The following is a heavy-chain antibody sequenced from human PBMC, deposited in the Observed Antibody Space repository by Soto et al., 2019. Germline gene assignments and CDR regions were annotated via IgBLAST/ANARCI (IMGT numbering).Heavy chain of an antibody. CDR2: ISGSGGST. J-gene: IGHJ4*02. V-gene: IGHV3-23*01. CDR3: ANGKANTMFGAHTPFDY. D-gene: IGHD3-3*01. Sequence: GGSLRLSCAASGFTFSSYAMSWVRQAPGKGLEWVSAISGSGGSTYYADSVKGRFTISRDNSKNTLYLQMTSLRAEDTAVYYCANGKANTMFGAHTPFDYWGQASRLTVSS. CDR1: GFTFSSYA.